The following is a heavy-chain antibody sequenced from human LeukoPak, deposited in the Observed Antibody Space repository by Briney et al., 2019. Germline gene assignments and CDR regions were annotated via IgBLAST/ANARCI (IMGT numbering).Heavy chain of an antibody. V-gene: IGHV3-7*01. D-gene: IGHD6-19*01. Sequence: GGSLRLSCAASGFTFSSYWMSWVRQAPGEGLEWVANIKQDGSEKYYVDSVKGRFTISRDNAKNSLYLQMNSLRAEDTAVYYCATSPGIAVAGPSLFDYWGQGTLVTVSS. CDR1: GFTFSSYW. CDR3: ATSPGIAVAGPSLFDY. J-gene: IGHJ4*02. CDR2: IKQDGSEK.